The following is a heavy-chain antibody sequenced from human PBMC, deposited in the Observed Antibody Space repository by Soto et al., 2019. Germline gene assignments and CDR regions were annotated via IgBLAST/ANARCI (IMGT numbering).Heavy chain of an antibody. D-gene: IGHD2-2*01. CDR2: MNPESRNT. CDR3: GRFVRHQLPTIDF. Sequence: QVQLVQSGAEVKEPGASVRVSCKASGYTFTSYDINWVRQATGQGLEWMGWMNPESRNTGYAQKFQGRVTMTRDTAISTAYMELTSLRSEDTAVYYSGRFVRHQLPTIDFWGQGTLVTVSS. J-gene: IGHJ4*02. V-gene: IGHV1-8*01. CDR1: GYTFTSYD.